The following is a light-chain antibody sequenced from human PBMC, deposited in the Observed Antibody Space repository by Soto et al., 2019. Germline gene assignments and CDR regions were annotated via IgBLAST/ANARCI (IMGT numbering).Light chain of an antibody. J-gene: IGKJ1*01. CDR1: QSVSSN. CDR3: QQYHKWPQT. V-gene: IGKV3-15*01. Sequence: EIVMTQSPATLSVSPGERATLSCRASQSVSSNLAWYQQKPGQAPRLLIYDVSTRATGIPASFSGSQSGTEFTLTISSLQSEDYAVYYCQQYHKWPQTFGQGTKVEIK. CDR2: DVS.